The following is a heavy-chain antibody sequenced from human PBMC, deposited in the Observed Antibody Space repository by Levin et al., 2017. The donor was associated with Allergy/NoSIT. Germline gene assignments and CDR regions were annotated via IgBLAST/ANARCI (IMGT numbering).Heavy chain of an antibody. CDR1: GFKFDDHA. D-gene: IGHD3-10*01. Sequence: GGSLRLSCAASGFKFDDHAMHWVRQVPGKGLEWVAGIAWNSASRSYSDSVKGRFTISRDNAKESLYLEMNSLRLEDTALYYCAKDGRAAGEGLVTYYYYYGLDAWGHGTTVTVSS. V-gene: IGHV3-9*01. J-gene: IGHJ6*02. CDR2: IAWNSASR. CDR3: AKDGRAAGEGLVTYYYYYGLDA.